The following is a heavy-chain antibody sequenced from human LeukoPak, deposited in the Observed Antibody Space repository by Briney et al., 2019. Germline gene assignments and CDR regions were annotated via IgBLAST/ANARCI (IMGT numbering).Heavy chain of an antibody. CDR3: ARQLDDFWSGYYHQGIWFDP. J-gene: IGHJ5*02. Sequence: GGSLKVSWEASGFTFSDYYMRWIRQAPGKGLEWVSYISCSGSSIYYAHSVKGRFTISRDKAKNSLYLQLNSLRAEDAPVYYCARQLDDFWSGYYHQGIWFDPGGGKTRVTVPT. V-gene: IGHV3-11*01. D-gene: IGHD3-3*01. CDR1: GFTFSDYY. CDR2: ISCSGSSI.